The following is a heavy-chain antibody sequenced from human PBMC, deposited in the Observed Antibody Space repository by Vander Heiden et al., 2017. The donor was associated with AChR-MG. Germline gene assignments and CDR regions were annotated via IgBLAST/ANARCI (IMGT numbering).Heavy chain of an antibody. J-gene: IGHJ2*01. D-gene: IGHD6-19*01. CDR3: ARDGLRGNPYSSVLYTPYWYFDR. CDR1: GFRLNSYA. Sequence: QVPLVESGGGVVQPGTSLRLSCVTFGFRLNSYAMPWVRQAPGKGLEWVAIIYLDGSNKYYSDSVRGRFTISRDNSKNTLFLQMNSLSAEDTAVYYCARDGLRGNPYSSVLYTPYWYFDRWGLGTQVTVSS. CDR2: IYLDGSNK. V-gene: IGHV3-33*01.